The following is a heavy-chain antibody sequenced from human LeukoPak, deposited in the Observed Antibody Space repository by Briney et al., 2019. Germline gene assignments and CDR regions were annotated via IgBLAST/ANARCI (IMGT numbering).Heavy chain of an antibody. J-gene: IGHJ5*02. CDR3: ARDSTAGAFDP. CDR1: GYTFTGYY. CDR2: INPSGGST. D-gene: IGHD2-2*01. Sequence: ASVKDSCKASGYTFTGYYMHWVRQAPGQGLEWMGIINPSGGSTSYAQKFQGRVTMTRDMSTSTVYMELSSLRSEDTAVYYCARDSTAGAFDPWGQGTLVTASS. V-gene: IGHV1-46*01.